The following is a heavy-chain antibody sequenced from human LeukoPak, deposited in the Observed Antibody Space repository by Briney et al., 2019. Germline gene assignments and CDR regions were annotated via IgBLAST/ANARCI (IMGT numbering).Heavy chain of an antibody. D-gene: IGHD3-22*01. V-gene: IGHV3-11*01. CDR2: ISSSGSTI. CDR1: GFTFRDYY. CDR3: ARDESYYYDSSGNYYGMDV. Sequence: GGSLRLSCAASGFTFRDYYMGWIRQAPGKGLEWVSYISSSGSTIYYADSVKGRFTISRDNAKNSLYLQMNSLRAEDTAVYYCARDESYYYDSSGNYYGMDVWGQGTTVTVSS. J-gene: IGHJ6*02.